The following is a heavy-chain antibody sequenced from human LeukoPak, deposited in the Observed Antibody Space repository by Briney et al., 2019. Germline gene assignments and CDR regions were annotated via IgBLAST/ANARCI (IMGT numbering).Heavy chain of an antibody. CDR2: ISYDGSNK. Sequence: PGGSLRLSCAASGFTFSSYGMHWVRQAPGKGLEWVAVISYDGSNKYYADSVKGRFTISRDNSKNTLYLQMNSLRAEDTAVYYCASSSPFYYYYYMDVWGKGTTVTVSS. J-gene: IGHJ6*03. CDR1: GFTFSSYG. D-gene: IGHD6-6*01. V-gene: IGHV3-30*03. CDR3: ASSSPFYYYYYMDV.